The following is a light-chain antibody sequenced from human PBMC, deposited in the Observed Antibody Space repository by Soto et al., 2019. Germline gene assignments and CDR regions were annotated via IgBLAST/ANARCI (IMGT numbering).Light chain of an antibody. Sequence: DIQITQSPSSLSSSVADRVTITCRASQSISSYLNWYQQKPGKAPKLLIYAASSLQSGVPSRFSGSGSGTDFTLTISSLQPEDFATYYCQQSYSTPITFGQGTRLEIK. CDR3: QQSYSTPIT. CDR2: AAS. J-gene: IGKJ5*01. V-gene: IGKV1-39*01. CDR1: QSISSY.